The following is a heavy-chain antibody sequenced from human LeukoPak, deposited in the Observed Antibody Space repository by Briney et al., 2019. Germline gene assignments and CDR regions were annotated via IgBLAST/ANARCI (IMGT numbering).Heavy chain of an antibody. J-gene: IGHJ5*02. Sequence: NSSETLSLTCTVSGGSIDSNSWTWIRQPPGKGLEWIGYIYYSGTTNYNPSLKSRVTMSVDTSKNQFSLKLSSVTAADTAVYYCARRSSSWKNWFDPWGQGTLVTVSS. CDR3: ARRSSSWKNWFDP. D-gene: IGHD6-13*01. CDR2: IYYSGTT. V-gene: IGHV4-59*01. CDR1: GGSIDSNS.